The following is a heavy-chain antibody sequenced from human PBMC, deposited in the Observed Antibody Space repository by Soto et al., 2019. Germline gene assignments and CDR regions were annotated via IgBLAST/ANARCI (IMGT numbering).Heavy chain of an antibody. CDR1: GFTFSSYG. Sequence: QVQLVESGGGVVQPGRSLRLSCAASGFTFSSYGMHWVRQAPGKGLEWVAVISYDGSNKYYADSVKGRFTISRDNSKNTLYLQMNSLRAEHTAVYYCAKKGCSGGSCYYYYYGMDVWGQGTTVTVSS. CDR2: ISYDGSNK. D-gene: IGHD2-15*01. V-gene: IGHV3-30*18. J-gene: IGHJ6*02. CDR3: AKKGCSGGSCYYYYYGMDV.